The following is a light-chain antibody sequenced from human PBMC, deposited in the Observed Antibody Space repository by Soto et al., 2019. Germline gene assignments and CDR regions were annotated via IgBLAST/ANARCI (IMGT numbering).Light chain of an antibody. CDR1: QGIGNW. CDR2: KAS. V-gene: IGKV1-5*03. CDR3: QQRSNWPLIT. Sequence: QVTQTPSSLSASVGDRVILTCRASQGIGNWLAWYQQKPGKAPKLLIYKASSLESGVPTRFSGSGSGTDFTLTISSLQPEDFAVYYCQQRSNWPLITFGQRTRLEIK. J-gene: IGKJ5*01.